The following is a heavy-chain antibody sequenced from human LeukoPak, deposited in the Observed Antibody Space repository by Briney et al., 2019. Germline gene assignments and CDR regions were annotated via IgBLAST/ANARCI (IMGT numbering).Heavy chain of an antibody. CDR2: ITTSGSI. Sequence: PGGSLRLSCAASGFTFSSYAMTWVRQALGKGLEWVSSITTSGSICYADSVKGRFTISRDNSKTTLYLQMNSLRAEDTAVYYCANGLWLQWGDYWGQGTLVTVSS. D-gene: IGHD5-18*01. V-gene: IGHV3-23*01. CDR1: GFTFSSYA. J-gene: IGHJ4*02. CDR3: ANGLWLQWGDY.